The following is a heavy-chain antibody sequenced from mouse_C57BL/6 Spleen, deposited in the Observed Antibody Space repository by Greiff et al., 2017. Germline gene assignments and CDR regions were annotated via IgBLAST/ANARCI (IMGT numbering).Heavy chain of an antibody. CDR2: IWSGGST. D-gene: IGHD2-5*01. Sequence: QVHVKQSGPGLVQPSQSLSITCTVSGFSLTSYGVHWVRQSPGKGLEWLGVIWSGGSTDYNAAFISRLSISKDNSKSQVFFKMNSLQADDTAIYYCARSSLYSNYGAYWGQGTLVTVSA. CDR1: GFSLTSYG. CDR3: ARSSLYSNYGAY. J-gene: IGHJ3*01. V-gene: IGHV2-2*01.